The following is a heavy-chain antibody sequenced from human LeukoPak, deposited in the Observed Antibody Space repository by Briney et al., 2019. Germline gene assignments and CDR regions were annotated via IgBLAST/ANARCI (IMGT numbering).Heavy chain of an antibody. CDR2: TYYSGST. V-gene: IGHV4-39*07. CDR3: ARDPRRAAAGRAAFDY. D-gene: IGHD6-13*01. J-gene: IGHJ4*02. CDR1: GGSISSSSYY. Sequence: SETLSLTCTVSGGSISSSSYYWGWIRQPPGKGLEWIGSTYYSGSTYYNPSLRSRVTISVDTSKNQFSLKVSSVTAADTAVYYCARDPRRAAAGRAAFDYWGQGTLVTVSS.